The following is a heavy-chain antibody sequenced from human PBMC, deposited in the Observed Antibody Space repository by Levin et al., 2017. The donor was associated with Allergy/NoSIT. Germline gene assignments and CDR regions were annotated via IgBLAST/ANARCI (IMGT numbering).Heavy chain of an antibody. V-gene: IGHV4-59*01. Sequence: SETLSLTCTVSGGSISSYYWSWIRQPPGKGLEWIGYIYYSGSTNYNPSLKSRVTISVDTSKNQFSLKLSSVTAADTAVYYCARVLGNFDWWAFDYWGQGTLVTVSS. D-gene: IGHD3-9*01. J-gene: IGHJ4*02. CDR2: IYYSGST. CDR1: GGSISSYY. CDR3: ARVLGNFDWWAFDY.